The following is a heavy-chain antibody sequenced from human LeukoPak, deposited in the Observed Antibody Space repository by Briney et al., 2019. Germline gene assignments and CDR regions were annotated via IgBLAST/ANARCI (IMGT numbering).Heavy chain of an antibody. CDR2: ISAYNGNT. J-gene: IGHJ4*02. D-gene: IGHD1-26*01. Sequence: GASVKVSCKASGYTFTSYGISWVRQAPGQGLEWMGWISAYNGNTNYAQKLQGRVTMTTDTSTSTAYTELRSLRSDDTAVYYCARLFFVGATPFDYWGQGTLVTVSS. V-gene: IGHV1-18*01. CDR3: ARLFFVGATPFDY. CDR1: GYTFTSYG.